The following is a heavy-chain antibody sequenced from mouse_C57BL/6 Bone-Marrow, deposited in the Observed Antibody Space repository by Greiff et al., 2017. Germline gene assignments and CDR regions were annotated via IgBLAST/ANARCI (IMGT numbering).Heavy chain of an antibody. D-gene: IGHD2-3*01. Sequence: DVQLQESGPGLVKPSQSLSLTCSVTGYSITSGYYWNWIRQFPGNKLEWMGYISYDGSNNYNPSLKNRISITRDTSKNQFFLKLNSVTTEDTATYYCAREGQGYYDYRGQGTTLTVSS. CDR1: GYSITSGYY. J-gene: IGHJ2*01. V-gene: IGHV3-6*01. CDR2: ISYDGSN. CDR3: AREGQGYYDY.